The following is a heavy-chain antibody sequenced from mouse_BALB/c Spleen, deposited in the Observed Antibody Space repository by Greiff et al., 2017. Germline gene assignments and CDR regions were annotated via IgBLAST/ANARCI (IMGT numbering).Heavy chain of an antibody. J-gene: IGHJ3*01. CDR1: GFSLTSYG. CDR3: AIYDGYLAWFAY. D-gene: IGHD2-3*01. Sequence: VKLVESGPGLVQPSQSLSITCTVSGFSLTSYGVHWVRQSPGKGLEWLGVIWSGGSTDYNAAFISRLSISKDNSKSQVFFKMNSLQADDTAIYYCAIYDGYLAWFAYWGQGTLVTVSA. CDR2: IWSGGST. V-gene: IGHV2-4-1*01.